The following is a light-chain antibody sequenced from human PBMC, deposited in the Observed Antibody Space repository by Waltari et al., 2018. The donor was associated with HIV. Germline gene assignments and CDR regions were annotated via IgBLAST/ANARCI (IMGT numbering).Light chain of an antibody. V-gene: IGLV2-14*01. Sequence: QSVLTQPASVSGSPGQSISISCTGTDRDIGFSNFVSWYQPLPGKAPRLIIYRGTARASGISSRFSASKSCNTASLSISGLQLEDEGDYYCTSYSYSHHCAFGGGTTLTVL. CDR1: DRDIGFSNF. J-gene: IGLJ3*02. CDR2: RGT. CDR3: TSYSYSHHCA.